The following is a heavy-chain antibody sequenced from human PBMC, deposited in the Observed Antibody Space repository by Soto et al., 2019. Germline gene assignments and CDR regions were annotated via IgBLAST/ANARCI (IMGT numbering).Heavy chain of an antibody. CDR1: GYSFTSYW. J-gene: IGHJ6*02. V-gene: IGHV5-10-1*01. CDR3: ARFGYWTNGVCLPQYGMDV. CDR2: IDPSDSYT. D-gene: IGHD2-8*01. Sequence: GESLKISCKGSGYSFTSYWISWVRQMPGKGLEWMGRIDPSDSYTNYSPSFQGHVTISADKSISTAYLQWSSLKASDTAMYYCARFGYWTNGVCLPQYGMDVWGQGTTVTVSS.